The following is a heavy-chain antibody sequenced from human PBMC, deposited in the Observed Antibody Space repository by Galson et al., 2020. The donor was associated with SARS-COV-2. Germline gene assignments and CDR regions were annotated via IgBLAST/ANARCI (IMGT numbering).Heavy chain of an antibody. CDR3: ARGGGQQLARPYAFDI. J-gene: IGHJ3*02. D-gene: IGHD6-13*01. Sequence: GGSLRLSCAASGFTLSTYTMNWVRRAPGKGLEWVSSISSSSSYIYYVDSVKGRFTISRHNAKKSVFLEMNNLRADDTAIYYCARGGGQQLARPYAFDIWGQGTSVTVSS. CDR1: GFTLSTYT. CDR2: ISSSSSYI. V-gene: IGHV3-21*01.